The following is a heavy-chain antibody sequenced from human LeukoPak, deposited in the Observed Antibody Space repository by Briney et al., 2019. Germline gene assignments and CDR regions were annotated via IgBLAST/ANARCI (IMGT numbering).Heavy chain of an antibody. CDR3: ARHSMRWLQLGWFDP. V-gene: IGHV4-39*01. CDR2: IYYSGST. Sequence: PSETLSLTCTVSGGSISSSSYYWGWIRQPPGKGLELIGSIYYSGSTYYNPSLKSRVTISVDTSKNQFSLKLSSVTAADTAVYYCARHSMRWLQLGWFDPWGQGTLVTVST. CDR1: GGSISSSSYY. J-gene: IGHJ5*02. D-gene: IGHD5-12*01.